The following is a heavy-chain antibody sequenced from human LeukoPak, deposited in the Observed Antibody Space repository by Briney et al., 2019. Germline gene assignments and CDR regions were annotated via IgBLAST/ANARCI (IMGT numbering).Heavy chain of an antibody. CDR1: GFTFSSYG. D-gene: IGHD1-7*01. J-gene: IGHJ4*02. CDR3: NTGGTPDK. CDR2: IKSKSDGGAT. V-gene: IGHV3-15*01. Sequence: GGSLRLSCAGSGFTFSSYGMIWVRQARGKGVEWVGRIKSKSDGGATDYAAPVKGRFTISRDDSKNTVYLQMNSLKTEDTALYYCNTGGTPDKWGQATLVTVSS.